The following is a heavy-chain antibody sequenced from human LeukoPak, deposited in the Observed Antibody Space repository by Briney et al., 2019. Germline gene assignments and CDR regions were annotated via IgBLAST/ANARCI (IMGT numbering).Heavy chain of an antibody. CDR1: GGSFSGYC. D-gene: IGHD6-13*01. Sequence: SETLSLTCAVYGGSFSGYCWCWIRQPPGKGLEWIGEINHSGSTNYNPSLKSRVTISVDTSKNQFSLKLSSVTAADTAVYYCARRRESSSSWYGGLAYWGQGTLVTVSS. V-gene: IGHV4-34*01. CDR3: ARRRESSSSWYGGLAY. J-gene: IGHJ4*02. CDR2: INHSGST.